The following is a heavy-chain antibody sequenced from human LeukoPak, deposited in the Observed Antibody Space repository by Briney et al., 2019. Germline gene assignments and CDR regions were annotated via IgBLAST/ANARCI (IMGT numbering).Heavy chain of an antibody. V-gene: IGHV1-8*01. Sequence: GASVKVSCKASGYTFTSYDINWVRQAPGQGLEWMGWMNPNSGNTGYAQKFQGRVTMARNTSISTAYMELSSLRSQNTPVYYCARVREQWLGGGDSWGQGTLVTVSS. J-gene: IGHJ5*01. CDR1: GYTFTSYD. D-gene: IGHD6-19*01. CDR3: ARVREQWLGGGDS. CDR2: MNPNSGNT.